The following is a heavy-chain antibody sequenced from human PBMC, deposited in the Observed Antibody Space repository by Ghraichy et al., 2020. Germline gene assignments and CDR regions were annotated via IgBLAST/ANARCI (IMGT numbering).Heavy chain of an antibody. CDR2: IYYSGST. CDR3: ARYSSSSSAFDY. J-gene: IGHJ4*02. D-gene: IGHD6-6*01. V-gene: IGHV4-61*01. Sequence: SETLSLTCTVSGGSVSSGSYYWSWIRQPPGKGLEWIGYIYYSGSTNYNPSLKSRVTISVDTSKNQFSLKLSSVTAADTAVYYCARYSSSSSAFDYWGQGTLVTVCS. CDR1: GGSVSSGSYY.